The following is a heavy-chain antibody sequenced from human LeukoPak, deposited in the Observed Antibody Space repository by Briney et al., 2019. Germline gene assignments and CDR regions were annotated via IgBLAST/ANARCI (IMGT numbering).Heavy chain of an antibody. CDR2: ISSSSSYI. CDR3: AREIVDAGVTTFHFDY. J-gene: IGHJ4*01. CDR1: GFTFSSYS. D-gene: IGHD4-17*01. Sequence: GGSLRLSCAASGFTFSSYSMNWVRQAPGKGLEWVSSISSSSSYIYYADSVKGRFTISRDNAKNSLYLQMNSLRAEDTAVYYCAREIVDAGVTTFHFDYWGHGTLVTVSS. V-gene: IGHV3-21*01.